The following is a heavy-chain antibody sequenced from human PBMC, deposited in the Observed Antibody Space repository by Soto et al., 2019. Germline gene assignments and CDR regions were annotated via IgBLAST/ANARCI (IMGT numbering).Heavy chain of an antibody. CDR2: IIPILGIA. J-gene: IGHJ6*02. Sequence: QVQLVQSGAEVKKPGSSVKVSCKASGGTFSSYTISWVRQAPGQGLEWMGRIIPILGIANYAQKFQGRVTITADKSTSTGYMGLSSLRSEDTAVYYCARLRADSSGTGYYYYYGMDVWGQGTTVTVSS. CDR1: GGTFSSYT. CDR3: ARLRADSSGTGYYYYYGMDV. D-gene: IGHD3-22*01. V-gene: IGHV1-69*02.